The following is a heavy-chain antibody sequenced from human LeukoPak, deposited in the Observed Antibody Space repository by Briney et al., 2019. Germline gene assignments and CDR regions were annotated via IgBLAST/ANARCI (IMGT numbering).Heavy chain of an antibody. CDR2: ISAYNGNT. Sequence: ASVKVSCKASGYTFTGYGISWVRQAPGQGLEWMGWISAYNGNTNYAQKLQGRVTMTTDTSTSTAYMELRSLRSDDTAVYYCARDRSGYDFWSGYYLLGQPDLDYWGQGTLVTVSS. CDR3: ARDRSGYDFWSGYYLLGQPDLDY. CDR1: GYTFTGYG. J-gene: IGHJ4*02. V-gene: IGHV1-18*01. D-gene: IGHD3-3*01.